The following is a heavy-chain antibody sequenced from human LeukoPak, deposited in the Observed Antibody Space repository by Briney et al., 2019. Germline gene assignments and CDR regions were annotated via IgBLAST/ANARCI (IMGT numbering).Heavy chain of an antibody. CDR1: GFTFDDYG. J-gene: IGHJ4*02. CDR3: ARGTEVYYDSSSYYSY. V-gene: IGHV3-20*04. D-gene: IGHD3-22*01. CDR2: TNWNGGST. Sequence: PGGSLRLSCVASGFTFDDYGMGWVRQVPGKGLEWVPGTNWNGGSTGYADSVKGRFTISRDNAKNSLYLQMNSLRAEDTAFYYCARGTEVYYDSSSYYSYWGQGTLVTVSS.